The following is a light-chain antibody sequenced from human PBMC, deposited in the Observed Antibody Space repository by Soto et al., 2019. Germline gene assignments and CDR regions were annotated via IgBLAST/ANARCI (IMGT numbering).Light chain of an antibody. CDR3: GTRDSSLSTSV. V-gene: IGLV1-51*01. CDR1: SANIGHNY. Sequence: QSVLTQPPSGSAAPGQTVTISCSGRSANIGHNYVSWFHQFPVTAPKLLIYDDNKRPSGIPDRFSGYKSGTSGALGITGLQSGDEGVYYCGTRDSSLSTSVFGPGTKVTVL. J-gene: IGLJ1*01. CDR2: DDN.